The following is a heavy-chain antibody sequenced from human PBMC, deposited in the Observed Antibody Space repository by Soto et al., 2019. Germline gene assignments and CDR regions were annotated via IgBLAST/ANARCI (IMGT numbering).Heavy chain of an antibody. V-gene: IGHV1-46*01. Sequence: ASVKVSCKASGYTFTSYYMHWVRQAPGQGLEWMGIINPSGGSTSYAQKFQGRVTMTRDTSTSTVYMELSRLRSEDTALYYCARDKRGRLARNFENALYIWGPGTMVTVSS. CDR3: ARDKRGRLARNFENALYI. D-gene: IGHD3-16*01. J-gene: IGHJ3*02. CDR1: GYTFTSYY. CDR2: INPSGGST.